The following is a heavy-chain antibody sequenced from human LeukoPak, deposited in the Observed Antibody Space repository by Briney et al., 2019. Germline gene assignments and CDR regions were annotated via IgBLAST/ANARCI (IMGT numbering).Heavy chain of an antibody. Sequence: GGSLRLSCAASGFIFSSYWMSWVRQAPGKGLEWVANIKQDGSEKYYVDSVKGRFTISRDNAKNSLYLQMNSLRAEDTAVYYCARSLWSGYYTDDALDIWGQGTMVTVSS. J-gene: IGHJ3*02. CDR3: ARSLWSGYYTDDALDI. CDR2: IKQDGSEK. D-gene: IGHD3-3*01. V-gene: IGHV3-7*01. CDR1: GFIFSSYW.